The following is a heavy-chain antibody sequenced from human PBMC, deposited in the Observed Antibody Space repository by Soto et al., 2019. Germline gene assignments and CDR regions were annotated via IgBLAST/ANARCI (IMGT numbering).Heavy chain of an antibody. Sequence: GESLKISCQGSGYNFAGYWIPWVRQLPGKGLKLLGSIYPSDSDTPYRPSFQGQVTISANKSISSAYLQWSSLRASDTAMYYRARGGVSTRTFDYWGQGNPVIVSS. CDR2: IYPSDSDT. CDR1: GYNFAGYW. V-gene: IGHV5-51*01. D-gene: IGHD3-3*01. CDR3: ARGGVSTRTFDY. J-gene: IGHJ4*02.